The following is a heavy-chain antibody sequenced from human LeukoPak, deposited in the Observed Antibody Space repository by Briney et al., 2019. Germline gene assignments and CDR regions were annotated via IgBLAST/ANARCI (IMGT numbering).Heavy chain of an antibody. D-gene: IGHD6-25*01. CDR3: ATTDSGPSDY. CDR1: GFTFSRYT. CDR2: ISVSIVNT. Sequence: GGSLRLSCAASGFTFSRYTMNWVRQAPGKWLEWVSAISVSIVNTYYADSVKGRFTISRDNSKNTLYLQMNSLRAEDTAVYYCATTDSGPSDYWGQGTLVTVSS. J-gene: IGHJ4*02. V-gene: IGHV3-23*01.